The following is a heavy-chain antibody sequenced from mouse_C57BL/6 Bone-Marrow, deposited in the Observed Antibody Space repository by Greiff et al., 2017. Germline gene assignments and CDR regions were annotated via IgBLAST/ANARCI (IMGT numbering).Heavy chain of an antibody. D-gene: IGHD2-2*01. CDR3: ARQGRGGYYDAMDY. CDR1: GFTFSDYY. Sequence: EVQLVESGGGLVQPGGSLKLSCAASGFTFSDYYMYWVRQTPEKRLEWVAYISNGGGSTYYPDTVQGRFTISRDNAKNTLYLQMSRLKSEDTAMYYCARQGRGGYYDAMDYWGQGTSVTVSS. J-gene: IGHJ4*01. V-gene: IGHV5-12*01. CDR2: ISNGGGST.